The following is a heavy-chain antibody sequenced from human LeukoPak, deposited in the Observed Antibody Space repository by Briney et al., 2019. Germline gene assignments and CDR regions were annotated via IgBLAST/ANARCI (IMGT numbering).Heavy chain of an antibody. V-gene: IGHV3-48*04. J-gene: IGHJ3*02. Sequence: GGSLRLSCGASGFTLSSYSMNWVRQAPGKGLEWVSYISSSSSTIYYADSVKGRFTISRDNAKNSLYLQMNSLRAEDTAVYYCARARSRNDAFDIWGQGTMVTVSS. CDR3: ARARSRNDAFDI. CDR2: ISSSSSTI. CDR1: GFTLSSYS.